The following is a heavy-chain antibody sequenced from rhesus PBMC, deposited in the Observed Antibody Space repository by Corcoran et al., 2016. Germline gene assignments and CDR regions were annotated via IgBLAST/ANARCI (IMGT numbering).Heavy chain of an antibody. V-gene: IGHV1-180*01. D-gene: IGHD4-23*01. CDR2: ISPYNGNK. CDR1: GYTFTSYY. Sequence: QVQLVQSGGEIKQPGASVQLSCKASGYTFTSYYIHWERQAPGHGLEWIGLISPYNGNKAYAQNFQGRVTMTTDTSTNTGYMELSSLRSEDTTVYYCARGAYSNLFDYWGQGVLVTVSS. CDR3: ARGAYSNLFDY. J-gene: IGHJ4*01.